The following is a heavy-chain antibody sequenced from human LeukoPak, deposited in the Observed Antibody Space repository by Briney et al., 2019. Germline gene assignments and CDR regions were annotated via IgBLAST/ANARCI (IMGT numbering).Heavy chain of an antibody. CDR2: ISGSGGST. J-gene: IGHJ4*02. Sequence: GGSLRLSCAASGFTFSSYGMSWVRQAPGKGLEWVSAISGSGGSTYYADSVKGRFTISRDSSKNTLYLQMNSLRAEDTAVYYCAKTGNPATGDYWGQGTLVTVSS. V-gene: IGHV3-23*01. CDR1: GFTFSSYG. CDR3: AKTGNPATGDY. D-gene: IGHD1-1*01.